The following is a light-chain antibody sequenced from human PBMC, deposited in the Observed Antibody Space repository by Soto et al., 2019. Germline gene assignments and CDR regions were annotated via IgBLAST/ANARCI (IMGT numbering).Light chain of an antibody. J-gene: IGKJ4*01. V-gene: IGKV1-39*01. CDR1: QSITTY. CDR3: QQSYIIQLT. CDR2: GAT. Sequence: DIQMTQSPSSLSASVGDRVTITCRASQSITTYLNWYQQKPGKAPKLLIFGATALQSGVPSRFSGSGSGTDFTLTISSLQHEDFELYQCQQSYIIQLTLGAGTKADIK.